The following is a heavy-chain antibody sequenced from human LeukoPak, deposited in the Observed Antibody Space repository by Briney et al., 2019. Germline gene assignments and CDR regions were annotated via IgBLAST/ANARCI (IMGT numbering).Heavy chain of an antibody. V-gene: IGHV4-59*08. CDR2: IYYSGST. CDR3: AGLRSAVFDY. Sequence: SETLSLTCTVSGGPISNYYLSWIRQPPGKGLEWIGYIYYSGSTNYNPSLKSRVTISVDTSKKQLSLQLSSVTAADTAVYYCAGLRSAVFDYWGQGVLVTVSS. D-gene: IGHD2-2*01. CDR1: GGPISNYY. J-gene: IGHJ4*02.